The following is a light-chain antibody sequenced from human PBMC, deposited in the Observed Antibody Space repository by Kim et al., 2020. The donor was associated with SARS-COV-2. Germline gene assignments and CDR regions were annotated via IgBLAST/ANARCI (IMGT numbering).Light chain of an antibody. J-gene: IGKJ4*01. V-gene: IGKV3-15*01. Sequence: VSPGDRATLSCRASQSLGSALAWFQQKPGRAPRLLIHAASIRVSDFPARFSGSRSGTEFTLTISSLQSEDFAVYYCQQYVSWPLTFGGGTKVDIK. CDR2: AAS. CDR1: QSLGSA. CDR3: QQYVSWPLT.